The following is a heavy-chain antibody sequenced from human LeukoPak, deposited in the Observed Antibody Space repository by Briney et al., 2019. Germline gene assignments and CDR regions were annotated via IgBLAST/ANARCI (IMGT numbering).Heavy chain of an antibody. J-gene: IGHJ4*02. D-gene: IGHD6-13*01. CDR2: IYYSGST. V-gene: IGHV4-31*03. CDR3: ARASYSSSAYFDY. Sequence: SQTLSLTCTVSGGSISSGVYYWSWIRQHPGKGLEGIGYIYYSGSTYYNPSLKSRVTISVDTSKNQFSLKLSSVTAADTAVYYCARASYSSSAYFDYWGQGTLVTVSS. CDR1: GGSISSGVYY.